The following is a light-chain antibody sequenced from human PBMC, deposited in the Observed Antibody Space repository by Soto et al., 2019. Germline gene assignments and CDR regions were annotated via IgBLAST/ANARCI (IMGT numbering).Light chain of an antibody. Sequence: EIVLTQSPGTLSLSPGERATLSCRASQSVSSNLAWYQQKPGQDPRLLIYDASERATGIPARFSGSGSETDFTLTISSLEPEDFGVYYCLHRMNWPLTFGQGTRLEIK. V-gene: IGKV3-11*01. CDR3: LHRMNWPLT. J-gene: IGKJ5*01. CDR2: DAS. CDR1: QSVSSN.